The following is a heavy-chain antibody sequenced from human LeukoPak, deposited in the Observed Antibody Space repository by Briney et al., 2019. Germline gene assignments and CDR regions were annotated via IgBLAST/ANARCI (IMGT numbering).Heavy chain of an antibody. D-gene: IGHD6-19*01. CDR1: GGSISTYY. CDR3: ARGISDFQH. CDR2: IYYSGST. J-gene: IGHJ1*01. Sequence: PSETLSLTCTVSGGSISTYYWSWIRQPAGKGLEWIGYIYYSGSTNYNPSLKSRVTISVDTSKNQFSLKLSSVTTADTAVYYCARGISDFQHWGQGTLVTVSS. V-gene: IGHV4-59*01.